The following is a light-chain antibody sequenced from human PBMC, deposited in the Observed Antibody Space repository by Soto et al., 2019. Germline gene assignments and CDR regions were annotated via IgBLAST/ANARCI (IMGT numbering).Light chain of an antibody. V-gene: IGKV3-11*01. CDR2: DAS. J-gene: IGKJ4*01. CDR1: QSVSSS. Sequence: EIVLTQSPATLSLSPGERATLSCRASQSVSSSLAWYQQKPGQAPRLLIYDASNRATGIPARFSGSGSGADVTLTINSLEPEDFAVYYCQQRSSWPLTVGGGTKVEIK. CDR3: QQRSSWPLT.